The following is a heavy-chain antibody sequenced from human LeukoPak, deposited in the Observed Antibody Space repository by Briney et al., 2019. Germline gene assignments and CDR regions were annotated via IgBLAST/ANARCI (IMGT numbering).Heavy chain of an antibody. V-gene: IGHV3-30*02. D-gene: IGHD3-22*01. CDR2: ILYDGTNK. CDR3: AKWGGTMIEPD. CDR1: GFTFSSFG. J-gene: IGHJ4*02. Sequence: PGGSLRLSCAASGFTFSSFGMHWVRQAPGQGLEWVAFILYDGTNKYYADSVKGRFTISRDNSKNTLSLQMNSLRAEDTAIYYCAKWGGTMIEPDWGQGTLVTVSS.